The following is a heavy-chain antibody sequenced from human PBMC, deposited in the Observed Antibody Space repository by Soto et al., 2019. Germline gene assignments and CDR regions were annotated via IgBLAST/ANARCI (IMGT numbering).Heavy chain of an antibody. Sequence: SETLSLTCTVSGGSISSYYWSWIRQPPGKGLKWIGYIYYSGSTNYNPSLKSRVTISVDTSKNQFSLKLSSVTAADTAVYYCARGEVSYYGSGSYSNWFDPWGQGTLVTVSS. CDR3: ARGEVSYYGSGSYSNWFDP. J-gene: IGHJ5*02. D-gene: IGHD3-10*01. CDR1: GGSISSYY. V-gene: IGHV4-59*01. CDR2: IYYSGST.